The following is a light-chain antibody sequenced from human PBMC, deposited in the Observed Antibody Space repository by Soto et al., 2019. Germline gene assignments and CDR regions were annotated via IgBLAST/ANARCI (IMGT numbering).Light chain of an antibody. CDR2: DAS. CDR3: QQVSNWPPCT. CDR1: QSVSSY. V-gene: IGKV3-11*01. Sequence: EIVWTHSPATLSLSPGERATLSCRASQSVSSYLAWYQQTPGQAPRLLIYDASNRATGIQARFSGSGSGTDFTLSICSLEPEDFAVYYCQQVSNWPPCTCGQGTKLEIK. J-gene: IGKJ2*02.